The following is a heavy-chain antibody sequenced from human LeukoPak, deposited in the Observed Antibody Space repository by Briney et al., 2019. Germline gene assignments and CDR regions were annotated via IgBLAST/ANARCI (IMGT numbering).Heavy chain of an antibody. D-gene: IGHD6-13*01. V-gene: IGHV4-4*07. Sequence: SETLSLTCTVSGGSISSYYWSWIRQPAGKGLEWIGRIYTSGSTNYNPSLMSRVTMSVDTSKNQFSLKLSSVTAADTAVYYCARDEGSSWSNWFDPWGQETLVTVSS. CDR3: ARDEGSSWSNWFDP. J-gene: IGHJ5*02. CDR1: GGSISSYY. CDR2: IYTSGST.